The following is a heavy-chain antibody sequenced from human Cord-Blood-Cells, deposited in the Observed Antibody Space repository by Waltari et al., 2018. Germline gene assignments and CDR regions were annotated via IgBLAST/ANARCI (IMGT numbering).Heavy chain of an antibody. V-gene: IGHV4-34*01. D-gene: IGHD4-17*01. CDR1: GGSFSGYY. CDR3: ARGRDYGKDY. CDR2: INHRGST. J-gene: IGHJ4*02. Sequence: QVQLQQWGAGLLKPSETLSLTCAVYGGSFSGYYWSWIRQPPGKGLEWIGEINHRGSTNYNPSLKSRVTISVDTSKNQFSLKLSSVTAADTAVYYCARGRDYGKDYWGQGTLVTVSS.